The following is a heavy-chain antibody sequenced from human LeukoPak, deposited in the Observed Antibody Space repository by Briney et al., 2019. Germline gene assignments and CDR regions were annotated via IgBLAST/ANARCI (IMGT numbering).Heavy chain of an antibody. J-gene: IGHJ4*02. V-gene: IGHV4-39*07. Sequence: SETLSLTCIVSGGSISSSTYFWGWIRQPPGKGLEWIATIHYNGNTHYNPSLKSRVTISVDTSKNQFSLKLSSVTAADTAVYYCASGGLYCSGGSCYSGYYFDYWGQGTLVTVSS. CDR2: IHYNGNT. CDR1: GGSISSSTYF. D-gene: IGHD2-15*01. CDR3: ASGGLYCSGGSCYSGYYFDY.